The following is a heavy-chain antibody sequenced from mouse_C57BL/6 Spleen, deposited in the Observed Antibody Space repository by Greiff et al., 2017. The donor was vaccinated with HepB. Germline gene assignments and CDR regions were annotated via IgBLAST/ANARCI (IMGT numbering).Heavy chain of an antibody. Sequence: EVQLQQSGTVLARPGASVKMSCKTSGYTFTSYWMHWVKQRPGQGLEWIGAIYPGNSDTSYNQKFKGKAKMTAVTSASTAYMELNSLTNEDSAVYYCTRNYYGSSFFDYWGQGTTLTVSS. V-gene: IGHV1-5*01. CDR2: IYPGNSDT. D-gene: IGHD1-1*01. J-gene: IGHJ2*01. CDR1: GYTFTSYW. CDR3: TRNYYGSSFFDY.